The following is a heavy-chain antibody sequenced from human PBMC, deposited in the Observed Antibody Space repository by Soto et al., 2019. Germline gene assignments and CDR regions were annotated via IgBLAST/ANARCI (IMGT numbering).Heavy chain of an antibody. J-gene: IGHJ5*02. Sequence: DSVQVSCKASGYTFTSYDINWVRQATGQGLEWMGWMNPNSGNTGYAQKFQGRVTMTRNTSISTAYMELSSLRSEDTAVYYCARGQGVAAASGPCGQGTLVTVSS. CDR3: ARGQGVAAASGP. V-gene: IGHV1-8*01. D-gene: IGHD6-13*01. CDR2: MNPNSGNT. CDR1: GYTFTSYD.